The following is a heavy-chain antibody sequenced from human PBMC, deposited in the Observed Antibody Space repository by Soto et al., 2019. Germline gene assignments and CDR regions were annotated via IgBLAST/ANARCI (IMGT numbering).Heavy chain of an antibody. Sequence: EVQLVESGGGLVQPGGSLRLSCAASGFTFSSYEMNWVRQAPGKGLEWVSYISSSGSTIYYADSVKGRFTISRDNAKNTLYLQMNSLRAEDTAVYYCARRGYSYGSNWFDPWGQGTLVTVSS. D-gene: IGHD5-18*01. CDR3: ARRGYSYGSNWFDP. J-gene: IGHJ5*02. CDR2: ISSSGSTI. CDR1: GFTFSSYE. V-gene: IGHV3-48*03.